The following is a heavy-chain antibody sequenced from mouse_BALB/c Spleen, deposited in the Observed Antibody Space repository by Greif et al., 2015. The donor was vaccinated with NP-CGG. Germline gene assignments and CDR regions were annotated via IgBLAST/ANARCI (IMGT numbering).Heavy chain of an antibody. D-gene: IGHD1-1*01. CDR1: GFTFSSFG. CDR2: ISSGSSTI. J-gene: IGHJ4*01. CDR3: ARTTVVAYYAMDY. V-gene: IGHV5-17*02. Sequence: EVMLVESGGGLVQPGGSRKLSCAASGFTFSSFGMHWVRQAPEKGLEWVAYISSGSSTIYYADTVKGRFTISRDNPKNTLSLQMTSLRSEDTAMYYCARTTVVAYYAMDYWGQGTSVTVSS.